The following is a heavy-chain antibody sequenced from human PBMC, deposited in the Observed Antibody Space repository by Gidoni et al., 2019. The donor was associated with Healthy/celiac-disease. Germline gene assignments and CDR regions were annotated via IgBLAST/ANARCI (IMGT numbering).Heavy chain of an antibody. D-gene: IGHD3-22*01. V-gene: IGHV1-2*04. CDR2: INPNSGGT. CDR1: GYTFTGYY. CDR3: ARARGDSSAGFDP. Sequence: QVQLVQSGAEVKKPGASVKVSCKASGYTFTGYYMPWVRQAPGQGLEWMGWINPNSGGTNYAQKFQGWVTMTRDTSISTAYMELSRLRSDDTAVYYCARARGDSSAGFDPWGQGTLVTVSS. J-gene: IGHJ5*02.